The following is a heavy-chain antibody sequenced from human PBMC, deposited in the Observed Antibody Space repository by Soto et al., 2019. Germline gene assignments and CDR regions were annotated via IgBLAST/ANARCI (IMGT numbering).Heavy chain of an antibody. CDR3: ARLNTIRFLEWLLTPDYYYGMDV. CDR2: IYPGDSAT. V-gene: IGHV5-51*01. CDR1: GYSFTSYW. J-gene: IGHJ6*02. Sequence: GEALKISCKGSGYSFTSYWISWVRQVPGKGLEWMGIIYPGDSATRYSPSFQGQVTISADKSISTAYLQWSSLKASDTAMYYCARLNTIRFLEWLLTPDYYYGMDVWGQGTTVTVSS. D-gene: IGHD3-3*01.